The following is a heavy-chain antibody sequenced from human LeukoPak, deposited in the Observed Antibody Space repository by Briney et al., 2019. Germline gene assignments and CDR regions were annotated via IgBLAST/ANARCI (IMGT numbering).Heavy chain of an antibody. CDR2: IYQSGST. Sequence: PSQTLSLTCAVSGGSISSGGYSWSWIRQPPGKGLEWIGHIYQSGSTYYNPSLKSRVTISVDTSKNQFSLKLSSVTAADTAVYYCARDRSTRGWFDPWGQGTLVTVSS. CDR3: ARDRSTRGWFDP. CDR1: GGSISSGGYS. D-gene: IGHD1-1*01. V-gene: IGHV4-30-2*05. J-gene: IGHJ5*02.